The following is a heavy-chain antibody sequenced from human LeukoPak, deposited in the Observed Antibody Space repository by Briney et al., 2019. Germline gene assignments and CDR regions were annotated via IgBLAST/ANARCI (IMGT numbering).Heavy chain of an antibody. CDR2: ISGSGDST. Sequence: PGGSLRLSCAASGFTFSTYGMSWVRQAPGKGLEWVSAISGSGDSTYYADSVKGRFTISRDNSKNTLYLQMNSLRAEDTAVYYCAKDRGDYDILTGWDFDYWGQGTLVTVSS. CDR3: AKDRGDYDILTGWDFDY. V-gene: IGHV3-23*01. J-gene: IGHJ4*02. CDR1: GFTFSTYG. D-gene: IGHD3-9*01.